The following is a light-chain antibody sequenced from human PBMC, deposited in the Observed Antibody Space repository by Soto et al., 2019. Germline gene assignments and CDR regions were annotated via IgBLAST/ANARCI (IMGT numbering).Light chain of an antibody. Sequence: EIVVTQSPATLSVSPGERATLSCRASPNVRSYLAWYQQKPGQPPRLLIHGASTRATGVPARFSGSGSGTQFTLTISSLQSEDSAMYYCQQYNDGPPWTFGQGTKVEVK. CDR3: QQYNDGPPWT. CDR1: PNVRSY. CDR2: GAS. V-gene: IGKV3-15*01. J-gene: IGKJ1*01.